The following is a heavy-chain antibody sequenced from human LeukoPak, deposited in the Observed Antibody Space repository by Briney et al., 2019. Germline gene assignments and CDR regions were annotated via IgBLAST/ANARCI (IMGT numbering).Heavy chain of an antibody. CDR1: GGSISSGGYY. D-gene: IGHD1-26*01. Sequence: SQTLSLTCTVSGGSISSGGYYWSWIRQPPGKGLEWIGYIYHSGSTYYNPSLKSRVTISIDASKSQFSLRLSSVTAADTAVYYCTRGGELMNFWGQGTLVTVSS. J-gene: IGHJ4*02. V-gene: IGHV4-30-2*01. CDR3: TRGGELMNF. CDR2: IYHSGST.